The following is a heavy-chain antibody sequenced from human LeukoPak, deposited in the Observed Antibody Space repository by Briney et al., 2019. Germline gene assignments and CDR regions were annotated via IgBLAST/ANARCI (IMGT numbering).Heavy chain of an antibody. CDR2: ISGGGDST. Sequence: GGSLRLSCAASGFTFSSQAMCWVRQAPGKGLELVSSISGGGDSTYYADSVKGRFTISRDNSKNTLYLQVNSLRAEDTAVYYCAKGPLRGSSPNYWGQGTLVTVSS. V-gene: IGHV3-23*01. CDR1: GFTFSSQA. J-gene: IGHJ4*02. CDR3: AKGPLRGSSPNY. D-gene: IGHD3-10*01.